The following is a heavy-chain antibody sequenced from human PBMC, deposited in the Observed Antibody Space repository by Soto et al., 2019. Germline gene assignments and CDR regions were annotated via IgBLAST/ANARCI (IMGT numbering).Heavy chain of an antibody. D-gene: IGHD5-12*01. CDR1: GYTFTGYY. CDR3: AREQTGGYPPHYYGMDV. CDR2: INPNSGGT. Sequence: QVQLVQSGAEVKKPGASVKVSCKASGYTFTGYYMHWVRQAPGQGLEWMGWINPNSGGTNYAQKFQGWVTMTRDTSISTAYMELSRLRSDDTAVYYCAREQTGGYPPHYYGMDVWGQGTTVTVSS. V-gene: IGHV1-2*04. J-gene: IGHJ6*02.